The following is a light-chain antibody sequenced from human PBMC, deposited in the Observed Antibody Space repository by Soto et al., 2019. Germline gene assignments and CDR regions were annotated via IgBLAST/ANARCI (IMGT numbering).Light chain of an antibody. Sequence: DPLMTQSPSSLSASVGDRVTITCQASQGIAKYLHWYQQKPGKAPKLLIYHASNLQTGVPARFSGSGSGPDFTFTISSLQTEDIATYYCQQSDNLPLTFGGGTNVEI. CDR1: QGIAKY. J-gene: IGKJ4*01. CDR2: HAS. V-gene: IGKV1-33*01. CDR3: QQSDNLPLT.